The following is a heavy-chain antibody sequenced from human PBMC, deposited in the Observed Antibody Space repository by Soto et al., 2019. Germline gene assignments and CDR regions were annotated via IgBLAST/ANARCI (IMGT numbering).Heavy chain of an antibody. V-gene: IGHV1-8*01. J-gene: IGHJ6*03. CDR3: ARGPGSWYYYYMDV. D-gene: IGHD6-13*01. CDR1: GYTFTSYD. Sequence: QVQLVQSGAEVKKAGASVKVSCKASGYTFTSYDINWVRQATGQGLEWMGWMNPNGGNTGYAQKFQGRVTMTRNTSISTAYMELSSLRSEDTAVYYCARGPGSWYYYYMDVWGKGTTVTVSS. CDR2: MNPNGGNT.